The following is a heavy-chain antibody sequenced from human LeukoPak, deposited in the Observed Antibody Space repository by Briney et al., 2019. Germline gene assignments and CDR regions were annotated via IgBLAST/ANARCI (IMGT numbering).Heavy chain of an antibody. Sequence: GASVKVSCRAARYTFTRYDINWVRQAPGQGLEWMGWMNPDSGNTGCAQKFQGRVTMTRNTSINTAYMELGGLTSDDTAIYFCTRGSHRGYCTTSDCYTVDFWGQGTLVSVSS. CDR2: MNPDSGNT. CDR3: TRGSHRGYCTTSDCYTVDF. CDR1: RYTFTRYD. D-gene: IGHD2-8*01. J-gene: IGHJ4*02. V-gene: IGHV1-8*01.